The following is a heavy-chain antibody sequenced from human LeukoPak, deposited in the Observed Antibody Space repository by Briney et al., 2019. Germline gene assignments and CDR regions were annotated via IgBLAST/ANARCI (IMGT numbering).Heavy chain of an antibody. D-gene: IGHD1-14*01. CDR3: ARELGGTKTGGFDI. J-gene: IGHJ3*02. V-gene: IGHV3-64*02. CDR1: GFRFSYHD. Sequence: GGSLRLSCAASGFRFSYHDMHWVRQAPGKGLEFVSSIGAAGAHTLYADSVKGRLTISRDNFQSTMYLQMDGLRPEDSAVYYCARELGGTKTGGFDIWGQGTVVTVSS. CDR2: IGAAGAHT.